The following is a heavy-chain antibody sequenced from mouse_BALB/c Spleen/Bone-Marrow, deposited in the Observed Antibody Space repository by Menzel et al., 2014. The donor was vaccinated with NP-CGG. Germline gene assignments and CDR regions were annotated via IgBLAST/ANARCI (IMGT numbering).Heavy chain of an antibody. V-gene: IGHV5-6*01. J-gene: IGHJ2*01. CDR3: TRRPLQANSYFDC. CDR2: ISSGGSST. Sequence: DVHLVESGGVLVKPGGSLKLSCVASGFTFSSYGMSWVRQTPDKRLEWVATISSGGSSTYYPASVKGRFTISRDNAKSTLYLQMSSLNSEDTAMYYCTRRPLQANSYFDCWGQGTTLTVSS. CDR1: GFTFSSYG. D-gene: IGHD3-2*02.